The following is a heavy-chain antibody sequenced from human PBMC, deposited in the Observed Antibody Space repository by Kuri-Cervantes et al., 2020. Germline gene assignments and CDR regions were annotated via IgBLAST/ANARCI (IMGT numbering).Heavy chain of an antibody. CDR3: ARGERTGTTPRPFDY. D-gene: IGHD1-1*01. CDR2: INHSGST. V-gene: IGHV4-34*01. J-gene: IGHJ4*02. CDR1: GGSFSGYY. Sequence: SETLSLTCAVSGGSFSGYYWSWIRPPPGKGLEWIGEINHSGSTNYNPSLKSRVTISVDTSKNQFSLKLSPVTAADTAVYYCARGERTGTTPRPFDYWGQGTLVTVSS.